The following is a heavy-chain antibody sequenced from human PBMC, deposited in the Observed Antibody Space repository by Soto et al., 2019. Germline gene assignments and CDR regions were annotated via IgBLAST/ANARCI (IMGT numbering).Heavy chain of an antibody. V-gene: IGHV3-23*01. CDR3: ATVGSSVVVVAARGWFDP. Sequence: EVQLLESGGGLVQPGGSLRLSCAASGFTFSSYAMSWVRQAPGKGLEWVSAISGSGGSTYYADSVKGRFTISRDNSKNYLYMQMIRLEDKDTAVYYSATVGSSVVVVAARGWFDPWGQGTLVTVSS. J-gene: IGHJ5*02. CDR1: GFTFSSYA. D-gene: IGHD2-15*01. CDR2: ISGSGGST.